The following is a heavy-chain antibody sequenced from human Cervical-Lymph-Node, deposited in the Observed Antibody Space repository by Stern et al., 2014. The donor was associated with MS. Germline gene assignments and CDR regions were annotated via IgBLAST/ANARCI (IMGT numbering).Heavy chain of an antibody. Sequence: EVQLVESGAELKKPGDSLKISCKTSGYNFSNYWVAWVRQVPGKGLEWIGIMYPGDSDISYSPSLKGRVTMSVDKSNTTAYLQWKSLKASYTAVYYCARWSVACDYWGQGALITVSS. V-gene: IGHV5-51*03. CDR1: GYNFSNYW. CDR3: ARWSVACDY. D-gene: IGHD2-21*01. CDR2: MYPGDSDI. J-gene: IGHJ4*02.